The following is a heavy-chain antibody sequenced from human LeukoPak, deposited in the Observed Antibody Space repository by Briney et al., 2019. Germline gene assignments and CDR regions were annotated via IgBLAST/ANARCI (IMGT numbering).Heavy chain of an antibody. Sequence: GGSLRLSCAASGFTVSSNYMNWVRQAPGKGLEWVSSISSSSSYIYYADSVKGRFTISRDNAKNSLYLQMNSLRAEDTAVYYCARGIAVAGGFEPDYWGQGTLVTVSS. CDR2: ISSSSSYI. CDR1: GFTVSSNY. CDR3: ARGIAVAGGFEPDY. D-gene: IGHD6-19*01. V-gene: IGHV3-21*01. J-gene: IGHJ4*02.